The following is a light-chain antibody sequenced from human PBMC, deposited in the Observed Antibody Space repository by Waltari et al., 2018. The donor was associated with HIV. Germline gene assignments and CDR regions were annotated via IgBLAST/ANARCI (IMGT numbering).Light chain of an antibody. CDR3: ASWDDRVNGAV. CDR1: RSSIGSNT. CDR2: SDD. J-gene: IGLJ7*01. Sequence: QSVLTQPPSASGTPGRRVTISCSGTRSSIGSNTVSWYQHLPGMAPRLLIYSDDQRPSGVPERFSGSKSGASASLAISWLHSEDEVDYYCASWDDRVNGAVFGGGTQLTVL. V-gene: IGLV1-44*01.